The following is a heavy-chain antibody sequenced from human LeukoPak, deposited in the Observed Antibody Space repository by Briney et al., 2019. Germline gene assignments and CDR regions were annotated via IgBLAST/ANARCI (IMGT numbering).Heavy chain of an antibody. J-gene: IGHJ2*01. D-gene: IGHD3-3*01. CDR1: GYSISSGYY. V-gene: IGHV4-38-2*02. CDR3: ARSYDFWSGYMINWYFGL. CDR2: IYHSGST. Sequence: SETLSLTCTVSGYSISSGYYWGWIRQPPGKGLEWIGSIYHSGSTYYNPSLKSRVTISVDTSKNQFSLKLSSVTAADTAVYYCARSYDFWSGYMINWYFGLWGRGTLVTVSS.